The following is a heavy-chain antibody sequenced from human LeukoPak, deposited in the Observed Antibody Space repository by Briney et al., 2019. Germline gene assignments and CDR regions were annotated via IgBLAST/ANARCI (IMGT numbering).Heavy chain of an antibody. CDR3: AKEDYYFDTSGYYGAADY. CDR2: LSGSGGTT. CDR1: GFTFSSYA. Sequence: GGSLRLSCAASGFTFSSYAMTWVRQAPGKGLEWVSTLSGSGGTTYYADSVEGRFTISRDNSKNTLYLQMNSLRAEDTAVYYCAKEDYYFDTSGYYGAADYWGQGTLVTVSS. V-gene: IGHV3-23*01. D-gene: IGHD3-22*01. J-gene: IGHJ4*02.